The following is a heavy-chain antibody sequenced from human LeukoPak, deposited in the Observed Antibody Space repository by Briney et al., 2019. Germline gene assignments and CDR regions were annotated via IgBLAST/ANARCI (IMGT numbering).Heavy chain of an antibody. J-gene: IGHJ3*01. CDR3: AKSRTGHDAFDV. CDR2: IWYDGNTK. D-gene: IGHD3/OR15-3a*01. V-gene: IGHV3-33*06. CDR1: GFTFISYG. Sequence: GGSLRLSCAASGFTFISYGMHWVRQAPGKGLEWVAVIWYDGNTKYYSESVKGRFTISRDNSKNTLYLQMSSLRAEDTAVYYCAKSRTGHDAFDVWGQGTLVTVSS.